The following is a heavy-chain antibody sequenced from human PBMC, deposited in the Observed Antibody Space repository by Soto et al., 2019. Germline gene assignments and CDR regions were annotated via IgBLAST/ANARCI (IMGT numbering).Heavy chain of an antibody. CDR3: AKSPGGLDGYNSDYYGMDV. V-gene: IGHV3-23*01. CDR2: IGGSGTGGRT. CDR1: GLTFSTYA. Sequence: EVHLLESGGDLVQPGGSLRLSCTASGLTFSTYAMSWVRQAPGKGLEWVSAIGGSGTGGRTYYADSVKGRFTISRDNSTNTVYLQMNSLRADDTAVYYCAKSPGGLDGYNSDYYGMDVWGQGTTVTVPS. D-gene: IGHD5-12*01. J-gene: IGHJ6*02.